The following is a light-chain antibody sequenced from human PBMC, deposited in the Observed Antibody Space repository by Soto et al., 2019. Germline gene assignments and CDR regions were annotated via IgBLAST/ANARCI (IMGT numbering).Light chain of an antibody. CDR2: GAS. V-gene: IGKV3-20*01. CDR1: QSVSAIY. J-gene: IGKJ2*01. Sequence: EIVLMQSPGTLSLSPGERATLSCRASQSVSAIYLAWYQQKPGQAPRLLIYGASNRATGIPDRFTGSGSGTDFTLPISRMEPEDFAVYFCQVYVRSPMYTFGQGTKLEIK. CDR3: QVYVRSPMYT.